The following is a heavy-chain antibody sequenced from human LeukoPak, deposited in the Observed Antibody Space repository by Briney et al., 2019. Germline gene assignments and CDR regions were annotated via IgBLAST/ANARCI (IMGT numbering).Heavy chain of an antibody. CDR1: GYAFTSYG. J-gene: IGHJ3*02. CDR2: ISAYNGNT. D-gene: IGHD6-13*01. Sequence: ASVKVSCKASGYAFTSYGISWVRQAPGQGLEWMGWISAYNGNTNYAHKLQGRVTMTTDTSTSTAYMELRSLRSDDTAVYYCARGGRAAASRAAFDIWGQGTMVTVSS. CDR3: ARGGRAAASRAAFDI. V-gene: IGHV1-18*01.